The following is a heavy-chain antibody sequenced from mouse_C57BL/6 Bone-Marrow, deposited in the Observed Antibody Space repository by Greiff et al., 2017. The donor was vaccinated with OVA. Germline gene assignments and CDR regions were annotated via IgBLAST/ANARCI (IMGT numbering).Heavy chain of an antibody. CDR2: IFPGSGST. D-gene: IGHD1-1*01. CDR1: GYTFTDYY. CDR3: ASDYYGSGGNYYFDY. V-gene: IGHV1-75*01. Sequence: VQLQQSGPELVKPGASVKISCKASGYTFTDYYINWVKQRPGQGLEWIGWIFPGSGSTYYNEKFKGKATLTVDKSSSTAYMLLSSLTSEDSAVYFCASDYYGSGGNYYFDYWGQGTTLTVSS. J-gene: IGHJ2*01.